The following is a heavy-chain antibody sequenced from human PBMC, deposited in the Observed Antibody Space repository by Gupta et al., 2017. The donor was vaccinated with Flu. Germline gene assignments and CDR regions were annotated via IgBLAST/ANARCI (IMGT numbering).Heavy chain of an antibody. CDR3: ARSFVSTRGSIAVAGPDYYYGMDV. V-gene: IGHV1-69*02. Sequence: QVLLVQSGAEVTKPGSSVKVSCKASGGTFSSYPISWVRQAPGPGLEWRGRIIPILGIANYAQKFQGRVTITADKSTSTAYMELSSLRSEDTAVYYCARSFVSTRGSIAVAGPDYYYGMDVWGQGTTVTVSS. D-gene: IGHD6-19*01. J-gene: IGHJ6*02. CDR2: IIPILGIA. CDR1: GGTFSSYP.